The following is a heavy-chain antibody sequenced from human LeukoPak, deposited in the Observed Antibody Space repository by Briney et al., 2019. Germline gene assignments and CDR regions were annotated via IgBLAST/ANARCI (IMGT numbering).Heavy chain of an antibody. CDR3: AREVRDGYNNFDY. Sequence: ASVTVSCKTSGYTFTRYALNWVRQAPGQGLEWMGWINTNTANPTYAQGFTGRFVFSLDTSVSTAYLQITSLKAEDTAVYYCAREVRDGYNNFDYWGQGTLVTVSS. V-gene: IGHV7-4-1*02. CDR2: INTNTANP. CDR1: GYTFTRYA. D-gene: IGHD5-24*01. J-gene: IGHJ4*02.